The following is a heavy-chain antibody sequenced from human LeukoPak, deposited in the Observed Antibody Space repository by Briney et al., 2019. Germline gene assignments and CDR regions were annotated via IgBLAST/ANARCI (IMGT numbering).Heavy chain of an antibody. J-gene: IGHJ5*02. CDR1: GGSISSSSYY. CDR3: ARVLVVVPAAIIRWFDP. V-gene: IGHV4-39*07. D-gene: IGHD2-2*02. Sequence: SETLSLTCTVSGGSISSSSYYWGWIRQPPGKGLEWLGSIYYSGSTYYNPSLKSRVTISVDTSKNQFSLKLSSVTAADTAVYYCARVLVVVPAAIIRWFDPWGQGTLVTVSS. CDR2: IYYSGST.